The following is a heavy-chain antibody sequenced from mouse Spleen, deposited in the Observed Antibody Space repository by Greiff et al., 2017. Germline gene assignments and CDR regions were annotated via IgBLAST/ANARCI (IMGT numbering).Heavy chain of an antibody. CDR2: ISSGSSTI. V-gene: IGHV5-17*02. Sequence: EVKLVESGGGLVQPGGSRKLSCAASGFTFSSFGMHWVRQAPEKGLEWVAYISSGSSTIYYADTVKGRFTISRDNPKNTLFLQMTSLRSEDTAMYYCARSNYGSPFAYWGQGTLVTVSA. J-gene: IGHJ3*01. CDR3: ARSNYGSPFAY. CDR1: GFTFSSFG. D-gene: IGHD1-1*01.